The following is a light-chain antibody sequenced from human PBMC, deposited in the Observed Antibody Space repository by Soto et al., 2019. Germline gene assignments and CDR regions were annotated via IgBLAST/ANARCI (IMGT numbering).Light chain of an antibody. CDR3: QQYYTTPLT. CDR2: AAS. J-gene: IGKJ5*01. V-gene: IGKV1-12*01. CDR1: QAVSTW. Sequence: DIQMTQSPSFVSASVGDRVTITCRASQAVSTWLAWYQQKPGDAPKLLIYAASTLQSGVPSRFSGSGSGTDFTLTISSLQAEDVAVYYCQQYYTTPLTFGGGTRLEIK.